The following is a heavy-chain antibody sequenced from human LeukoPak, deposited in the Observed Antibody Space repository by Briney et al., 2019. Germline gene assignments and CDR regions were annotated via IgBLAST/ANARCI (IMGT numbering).Heavy chain of an antibody. D-gene: IGHD3-16*01. Sequence: ASVKVSCKASGYTFTGYYMHWVRQAPGQGLEWMGWISAYNGNTNYAQKLQGRVTMTTDTSTSTAYMELRSLRSDDTAVYYCARESHRLYDYVWGSYESKHYWGQGTLVTVSS. CDR1: GYTFTGYY. J-gene: IGHJ4*02. CDR3: ARESHRLYDYVWGSYESKHY. CDR2: ISAYNGNT. V-gene: IGHV1-18*04.